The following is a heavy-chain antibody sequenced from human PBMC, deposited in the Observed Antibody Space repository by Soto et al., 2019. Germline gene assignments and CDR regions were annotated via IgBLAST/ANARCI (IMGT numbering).Heavy chain of an antibody. CDR2: ISYDGSNK. CDR3: AKDRGLYSGSYYRYNYYYYGMDV. V-gene: IGHV3-30*18. D-gene: IGHD1-26*01. Sequence: GGSLRLSCAASGFTFSSYGMHWVRQAPGKGLEWVAVISYDGSNKYYADSVKGRFTISRDNSKNTLYLQMNSLRAEDTAVYYCAKDRGLYSGSYYRYNYYYYGMDVWGQGTTVTVSS. CDR1: GFTFSSYG. J-gene: IGHJ6*02.